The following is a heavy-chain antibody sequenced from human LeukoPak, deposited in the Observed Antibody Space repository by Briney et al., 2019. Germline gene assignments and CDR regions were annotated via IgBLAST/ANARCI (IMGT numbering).Heavy chain of an antibody. CDR2: IYPADSDT. D-gene: IGHD2-2*01. Sequence: GESLKISCKGSGYSFSSYWIAWVRQMPGKGLEWMGIIYPADSDTRYSPSFQGQVTISADKSISTAYLQWSSLKASDTAMYYCARQVGPPPNIALLPVASTAFDYWGQGTLVTVSS. CDR3: ARQVGPPPNIALLPVASTAFDY. J-gene: IGHJ4*02. V-gene: IGHV5-51*01. CDR1: GYSFSSYW.